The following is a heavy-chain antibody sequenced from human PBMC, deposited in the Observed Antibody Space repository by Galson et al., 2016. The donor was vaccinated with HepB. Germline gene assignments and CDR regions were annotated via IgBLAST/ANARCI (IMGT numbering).Heavy chain of an antibody. CDR2: INNDGSST. V-gene: IGHV3-74*01. CDR3: SRGGVRGAGHFDY. D-gene: IGHD3-10*01. J-gene: IGHJ4*02. CDR1: GFTFSSYW. Sequence: SLRLSCAVSGFTFSSYWMYWVRQAPGKGLVWVSRINNDGSSTDYVDSVTGRFTISRDNAKNKLYLQMNSQRAEDTAVYYCSRGGVRGAGHFDYWGQGTLVTVSS.